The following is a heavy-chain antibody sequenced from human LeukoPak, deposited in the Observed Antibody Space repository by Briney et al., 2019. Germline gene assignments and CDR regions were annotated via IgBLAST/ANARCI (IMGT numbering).Heavy chain of an antibody. Sequence: PAGSLRLTCAASGFTVSSNYMSWVRQAPGKGLEWVSFIYSGGSTYYADSVKGRFTISRDNSKNTLYLQMNRLRAEDTAVYYCASLGYSSSWPSFYYSDQGSLLTASS. J-gene: IGHJ4*02. D-gene: IGHD6-13*01. V-gene: IGHV3-66*02. CDR1: GFTVSSNY. CDR3: ASLGYSSSWPSFYY. CDR2: IYSGGST.